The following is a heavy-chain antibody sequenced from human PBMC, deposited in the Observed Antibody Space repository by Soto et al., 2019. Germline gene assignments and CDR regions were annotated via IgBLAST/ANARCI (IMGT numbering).Heavy chain of an antibody. Sequence: PSETLSLTCTVSGGFISTYYWSWIRQPPGKGLEWIGYIYNSGTTNYNPSLKSRVTISIDTPKNQFSLKLRSVTAADTAVYYCVRENRDEVTTYDYWGQGTLVTVSS. CDR1: GGFISTYY. V-gene: IGHV4-59*01. J-gene: IGHJ4*02. CDR2: IYNSGTT. D-gene: IGHD2-21*02. CDR3: VRENRDEVTTYDY.